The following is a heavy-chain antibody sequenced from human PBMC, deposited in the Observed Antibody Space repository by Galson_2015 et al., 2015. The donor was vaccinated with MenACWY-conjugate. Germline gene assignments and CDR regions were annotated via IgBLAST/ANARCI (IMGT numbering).Heavy chain of an antibody. CDR3: VKDSHPLNPYFDY. Sequence: SLRLSCAASGFSFNTYGMHWVRQAPGKGLEWVASLRSDGSKGFYADSVKGRFTISRDNSKNTLSLQMNSLRAEDTARYYCVKDSHPLNPYFDYWGQGTPVTVSS. J-gene: IGHJ4*02. V-gene: IGHV3-30*02. CDR2: LRSDGSKG. CDR1: GFSFNTYG. D-gene: IGHD2-8*01.